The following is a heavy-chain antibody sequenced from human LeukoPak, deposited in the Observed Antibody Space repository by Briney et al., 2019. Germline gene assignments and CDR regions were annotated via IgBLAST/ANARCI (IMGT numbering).Heavy chain of an antibody. CDR2: IYYSGGT. Sequence: SETLSLTCTVSGGGISSYYWSWIRQPPGMGLEWIGYIYYSGGTNYNPSLKSRVTISVDTSKNQSSMKLSSVTAADTAVYYCARGSSPRPFDYWGQGTLVTVSS. J-gene: IGHJ4*02. V-gene: IGHV4-59*01. CDR1: GGGISSYY. CDR3: ARGSSPRPFDY. D-gene: IGHD6-13*01.